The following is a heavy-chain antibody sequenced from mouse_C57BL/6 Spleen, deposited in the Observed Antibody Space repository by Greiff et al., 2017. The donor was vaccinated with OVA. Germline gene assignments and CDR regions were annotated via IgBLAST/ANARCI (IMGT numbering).Heavy chain of an antibody. J-gene: IGHJ2*01. CDR2: ISSGSSTI. CDR3: ARPYYDYDVPYYFDY. V-gene: IGHV5-17*01. Sequence: EVQGVESGGGLVKPGGSLKLSCAASGFTFSDYGMHWVRQAPEKGLEWVAYISSGSSTIYYADTVKGRFTISRDNAKNTLFLQMTSLRSEDTAMYYCARPYYDYDVPYYFDYWGQGTTLTVSS. D-gene: IGHD2-4*01. CDR1: GFTFSDYG.